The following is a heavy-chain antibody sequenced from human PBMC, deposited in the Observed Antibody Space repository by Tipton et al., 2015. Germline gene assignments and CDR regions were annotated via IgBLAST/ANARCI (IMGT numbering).Heavy chain of an antibody. CDR1: GGSISSGGYY. CDR2: IYYSGST. D-gene: IGHD6-13*01. CDR3: ARRFSHSSSWTFDY. J-gene: IGHJ4*02. Sequence: TLSLTCTVSGGSISSGGYYWSWIRQHPGKGLEWIGYIYYSGSTYYNPSLKSRVTISVDTPKNQFSLKLSSVTATDTAVYYCARRFSHSSSWTFDYWGQGTLVTVSS. V-gene: IGHV4-31*03.